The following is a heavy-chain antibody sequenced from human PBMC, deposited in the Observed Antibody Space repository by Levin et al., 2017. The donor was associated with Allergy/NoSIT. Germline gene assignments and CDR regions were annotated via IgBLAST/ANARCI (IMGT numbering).Heavy chain of an antibody. Sequence: GGSLRLSCAASGFSVSDHYMTWVRQSPGRGLQWVSVIYDDGSTYYADSVEDRFTISRDTSKNMLFLQMNSLRAEDTAIYYCTRGHDDNEEQWGRGTLVTVS. D-gene: IGHD3-9*01. CDR2: IYDDGST. CDR3: TRGHDDNEEQ. V-gene: IGHV3-53*01. J-gene: IGHJ4*02. CDR1: GFSVSDHY.